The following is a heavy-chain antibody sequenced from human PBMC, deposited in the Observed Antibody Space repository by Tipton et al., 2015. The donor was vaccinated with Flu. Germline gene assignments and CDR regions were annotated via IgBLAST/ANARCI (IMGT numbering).Heavy chain of an antibody. D-gene: IGHD2-21*01. V-gene: IGHV3-48*02. J-gene: IGHJ3*02. CDR1: GFSFSRYA. Sequence: SLRLSCAASGFSFSRYAMNWVRQAPGKGLEWVSYISASSANIHYADSVRGRFTVSRDNAKNSLYLQMSSLRDEDTAVYYCARAPRDSDAFDIWGQGTMVTVSS. CDR3: ARAPRDSDAFDI. CDR2: ISASSANI.